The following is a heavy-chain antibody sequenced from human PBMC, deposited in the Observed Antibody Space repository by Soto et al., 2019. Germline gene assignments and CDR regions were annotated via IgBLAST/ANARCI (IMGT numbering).Heavy chain of an antibody. Sequence: EVQLVESGGGLVQPGGSLRLSCAASGFTFSSYDMHWVRQATGKGLEWVSAIGTAGDTYYPGSVKGRFTISRENAKNSLYLQMNSLRAEDTAVYYCARSPGYSSANNDAFDIWGQGTMVTVSS. J-gene: IGHJ3*02. CDR3: ARSPGYSSANNDAFDI. D-gene: IGHD6-25*01. V-gene: IGHV3-13*01. CDR1: GFTFSSYD. CDR2: IGTAGDT.